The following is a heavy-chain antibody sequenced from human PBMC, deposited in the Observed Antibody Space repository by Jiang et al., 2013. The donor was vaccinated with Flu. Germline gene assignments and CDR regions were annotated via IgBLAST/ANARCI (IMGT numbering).Heavy chain of an antibody. D-gene: IGHD1-26*01. Sequence: PTQTLTLTCTFSGFSLSTNGMCVSWIRQPPGKALEWLARIDWDDDKYYIPSLKTRLTISKDTSTNQVVLTMTNMDPVDTATYYCARTRSSLAGASDYWGQGTLVTVSS. CDR2: IDWDDDK. V-gene: IGHV2-70*11. CDR3: ARTRSSLAGASDY. CDR1: GFSLSTNGMC. J-gene: IGHJ4*02.